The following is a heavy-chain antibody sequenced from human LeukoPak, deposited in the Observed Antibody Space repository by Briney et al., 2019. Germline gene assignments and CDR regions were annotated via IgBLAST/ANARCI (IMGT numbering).Heavy chain of an antibody. Sequence: PGGSLRLSCAASGFTFSSYAMHWVRQAPGKGLEWVAVISYDGSNKYYADSVKGRFTISRDNSKNTLYLQMNSLRAEDTAVYYCARVTPLDPSYFDYWGQGTLVTVSS. CDR2: ISYDGSNK. CDR1: GFTFSSYA. CDR3: ARVTPLDPSYFDY. V-gene: IGHV3-30-3*01. J-gene: IGHJ4*02.